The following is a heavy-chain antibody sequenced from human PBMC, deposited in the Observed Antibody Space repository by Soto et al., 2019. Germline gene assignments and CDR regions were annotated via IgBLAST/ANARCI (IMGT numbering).Heavy chain of an antibody. Sequence: EVQVLESGGGLVQPGGSLRLSCVASGFTFRSSDMSWVRQAPGKGLEWVARVSAGGDTKYNAASVKGQFTISRDNSNNAVYLRMNTLRLEHTAIYYLASRSARSGSLKLPYWFDPWGEGALVTVSS. CDR2: VSAGGDTK. CDR1: GFTFRSSD. D-gene: IGHD1-26*01. J-gene: IGHJ5*02. V-gene: IGHV3-23*01. CDR3: ASRSARSGSLKLPYWFDP.